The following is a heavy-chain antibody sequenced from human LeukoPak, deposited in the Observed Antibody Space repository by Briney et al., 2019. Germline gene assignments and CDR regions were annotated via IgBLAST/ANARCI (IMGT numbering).Heavy chain of an antibody. J-gene: IGHJ4*02. CDR2: ISGSGGST. Sequence: PGGSLRLSCAASGFTFSSYAMNWVRQAPGKGLEWVSVISGSGGSTYYADSVKGRFTISRDNSKNTVHLQMNSLRAEDTAVYYCAKGGFGRPFDYWGQGTLVTVSS. D-gene: IGHD3-10*01. CDR1: GFTFSSYA. CDR3: AKGGFGRPFDY. V-gene: IGHV3-23*01.